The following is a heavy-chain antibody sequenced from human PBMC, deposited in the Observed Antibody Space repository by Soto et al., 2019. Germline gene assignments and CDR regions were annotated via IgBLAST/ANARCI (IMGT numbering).Heavy chain of an antibody. V-gene: IGHV3-11*01. CDR2: ISSSGSSI. J-gene: IGHJ4*02. CDR1: GFTFNDYY. D-gene: IGHD6-6*01. Sequence: QVQLVESGGGLVKPGGSLRVSCVASGFTFNDYYMSWIRQAPGKGLEWVSDISSSGSSIYYADSVKGRFIISRDNAKNSLCLQMNCLRAGVRAVFFCAGVLSVAGSDWGQGTLVTVSS. CDR3: AGVLSVAGSD.